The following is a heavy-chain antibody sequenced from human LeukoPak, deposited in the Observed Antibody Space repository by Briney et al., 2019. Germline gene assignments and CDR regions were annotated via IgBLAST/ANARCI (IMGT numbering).Heavy chain of an antibody. D-gene: IGHD5-24*01. CDR1: GFTFSSYA. J-gene: IGHJ3*02. CDR3: ARDNKEMATIWDAFDI. V-gene: IGHV3-30*01. CDR2: ISYDGSNK. Sequence: GRSLRLSCAASGFTFSSYAMHWVRQAPGKGLEWVAVISYDGSNKYYAGSVKGRFTISRDNSKNTLYLQMNSLRAEDTAVYYCARDNKEMATIWDAFDIWGQGTMVTVSS.